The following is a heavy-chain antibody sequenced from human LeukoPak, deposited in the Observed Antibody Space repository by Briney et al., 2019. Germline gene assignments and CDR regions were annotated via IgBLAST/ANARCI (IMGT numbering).Heavy chain of an antibody. D-gene: IGHD5-24*01. V-gene: IGHV7-4-1*02. J-gene: IGHJ3*02. Sequence: ASVKVSCKASRYTFTSYAMNWVRQAPGQGLEWMGWINTNTGNPPSAQGFTGRFVFSLDTSVSTAYLQISSLKAEDTAVYYCAREARGRWLQLADRSRGAFDIWGQGTMVTVSS. CDR2: INTNTGNP. CDR3: AREARGRWLQLADRSRGAFDI. CDR1: RYTFTSYA.